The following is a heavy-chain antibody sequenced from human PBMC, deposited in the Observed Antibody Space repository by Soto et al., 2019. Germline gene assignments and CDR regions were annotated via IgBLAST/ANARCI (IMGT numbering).Heavy chain of an antibody. CDR1: GFTFRSYE. Sequence: GGSLRLSCAASGFTFRSYEMNWARQAPGKGLEWVSYISSSGSTIYYADSVKGRFTISRDNAKNSLYLQMNSLRAEDTAVYYCASSKYYFDYWGQGTLVTVSS. V-gene: IGHV3-48*03. CDR2: ISSSGSTI. J-gene: IGHJ4*02. CDR3: ASSKYYFDY.